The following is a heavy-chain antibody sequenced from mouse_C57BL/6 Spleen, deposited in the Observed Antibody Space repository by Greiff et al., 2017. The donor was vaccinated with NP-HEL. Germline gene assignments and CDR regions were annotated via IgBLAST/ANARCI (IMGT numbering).Heavy chain of an antibody. Sequence: VQLQQPGAELVMPGASVKLSCKASGYTFTSYWMHWVKQRPGQGLEWIGEIDPSDSYTNYNQKFKGKSTLTVDKSSSTAYMQLSSLTSEDSAVYYCARSEVYYDYGGGSYAMDYWGQGTSVTVSS. CDR3: ARSEVYYDYGGGSYAMDY. CDR2: IDPSDSYT. CDR1: GYTFTSYW. V-gene: IGHV1-69*01. J-gene: IGHJ4*01. D-gene: IGHD2-4*01.